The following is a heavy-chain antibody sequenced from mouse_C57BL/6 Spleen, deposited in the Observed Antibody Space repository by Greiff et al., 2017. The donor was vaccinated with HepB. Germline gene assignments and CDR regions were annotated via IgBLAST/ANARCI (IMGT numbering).Heavy chain of an antibody. Sequence: QVQLQQPGAELVKPGASVKLSCKASGYTFTSYWMQWVKQRPGQGLEWIGEIDPSDSYTNYNQKFKGTATLTVDTSSSTAYMQLSSLTSEDSAVYYCARWGMVTTLYYFDYWGQGTTLTVSS. CDR3: ARWGMVTTLYYFDY. J-gene: IGHJ2*01. V-gene: IGHV1-50*01. D-gene: IGHD2-2*01. CDR2: IDPSDSYT. CDR1: GYTFTSYW.